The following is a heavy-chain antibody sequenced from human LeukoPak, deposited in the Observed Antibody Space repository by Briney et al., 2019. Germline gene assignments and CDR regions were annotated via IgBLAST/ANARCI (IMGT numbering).Heavy chain of an antibody. D-gene: IGHD2-15*01. CDR1: GYTFTTYS. Sequence: ASVKVSCKASGYTFTTYSMNWVRQAPGQGLEWMGWISPNSGGTKYAQKFQGRVTMTRDKSINTAYMELSRLRSDDTAVYYCAREYEGYCSGGSCFRGTYNWFDPWGQGTLVTVSS. J-gene: IGHJ5*02. V-gene: IGHV1-2*02. CDR2: ISPNSGGT. CDR3: AREYEGYCSGGSCFRGTYNWFDP.